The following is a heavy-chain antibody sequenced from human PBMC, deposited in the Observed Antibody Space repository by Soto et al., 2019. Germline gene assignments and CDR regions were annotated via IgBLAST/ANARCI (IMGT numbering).Heavy chain of an antibody. Sequence: ASVKVSCKASGYTFTSYYMHWVRQAPGQGLEWMGIINPSGGSTSYAQKFQGRVTMTTDTSTSTAYMELRSLRSDDTAVYYCARVPTIFGVVTFDYWGQGTLVTVSS. D-gene: IGHD3-3*01. CDR1: GYTFTSYY. J-gene: IGHJ4*02. CDR2: INPSGGST. V-gene: IGHV1-46*01. CDR3: ARVPTIFGVVTFDY.